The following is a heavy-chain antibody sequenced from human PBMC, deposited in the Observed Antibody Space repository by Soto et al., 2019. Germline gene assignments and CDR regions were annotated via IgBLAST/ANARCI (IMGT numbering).Heavy chain of an antibody. D-gene: IGHD6-19*01. CDR3: AKTPRQWLVYFDY. J-gene: IGHJ4*02. Sequence: PGGSLRLSCAASGFTFSNYAIAWVRRAPGKGLEWVSGISGSGGTTYYADSAKGRFTISRDNSKATLHLQMNSLRAEDTAIYYCAKTPRQWLVYFDYWGQGALVTVSS. CDR2: ISGSGGTT. V-gene: IGHV3-23*01. CDR1: GFTFSNYA.